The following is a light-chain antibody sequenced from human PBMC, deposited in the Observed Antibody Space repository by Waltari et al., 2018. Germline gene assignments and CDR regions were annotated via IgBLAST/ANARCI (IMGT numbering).Light chain of an antibody. Sequence: DVVMTQSPLSLPVTLGQPASISCRSTQSLVYSDGNTYLSWFQQRPGQSPGRLIYKVSNRDSGVPDRFSGSGSGTVFTLKISRVEAEDVGFYYCMQGTHWPRTFGPGTKVEIK. CDR1: QSLVYSDGNTY. J-gene: IGKJ1*01. CDR3: MQGTHWPRT. CDR2: KVS. V-gene: IGKV2-30*01.